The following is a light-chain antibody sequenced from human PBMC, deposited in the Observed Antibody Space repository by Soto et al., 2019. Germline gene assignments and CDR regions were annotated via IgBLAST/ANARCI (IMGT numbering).Light chain of an antibody. V-gene: IGKV1-27*01. CDR3: QKYDSDPRP. CDR2: GSS. CDR1: QGISTF. Sequence: DIQMSQSPSCLSAYIGDRVTITCRASQGISTFLAWYQQKPGKVPKLLIYGSSTLQSGVPSRFSGSGSGTDFTLTISSLQPEDVATYYCQKYDSDPRPFGQGTKVDIK. J-gene: IGKJ1*01.